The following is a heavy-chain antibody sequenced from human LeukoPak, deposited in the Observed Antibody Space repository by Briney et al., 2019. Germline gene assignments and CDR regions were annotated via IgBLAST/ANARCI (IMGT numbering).Heavy chain of an antibody. V-gene: IGHV4-59*08. CDR1: GGSMSPYH. Sequence: SETLSLTCTVSGGSMSPYHWGWIRQPPGKGLEWTGYIYYSGSTNYNPYLKSRVTISVDTSKNQFSLKLSSVTAADTAIYYCARAVSGRFDYWGQGTLVTVSS. CDR3: ARAVSGRFDY. CDR2: IYYSGST. D-gene: IGHD6-19*01. J-gene: IGHJ4*02.